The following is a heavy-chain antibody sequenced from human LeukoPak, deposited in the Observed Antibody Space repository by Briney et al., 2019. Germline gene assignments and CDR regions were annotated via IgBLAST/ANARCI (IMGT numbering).Heavy chain of an antibody. CDR1: GGSFSGYY. J-gene: IGHJ6*03. CDR3: AGDFITMVRGALDGYYYYMDV. V-gene: IGHV4-34*01. CDR2: INHSGST. Sequence: SETLSLTCAVYGGSFSGYYWSWIRQPPGKGLEWIGEINHSGSTNYNPSLKSRVTISVDTSKNQFSLKLSSVTAADTAVYYCAGDFITMVRGALDGYYYYMDVWGKGTTVTISS. D-gene: IGHD3-10*01.